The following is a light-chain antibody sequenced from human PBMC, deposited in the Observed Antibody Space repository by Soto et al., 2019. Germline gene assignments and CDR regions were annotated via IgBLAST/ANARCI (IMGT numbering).Light chain of an antibody. Sequence: EIMMTQSPGTLSVSPGEGATLSCTASQSVNLNLAWYQQKPGQPPKLLLYGASTRATGIPVRFRGSGSGTECTLTISSLQSADAVVYYCHQYNSWSRGTFGPGTKVEIK. CDR3: HQYNSWSRGT. V-gene: IGKV3-15*01. CDR1: QSVNLN. J-gene: IGKJ3*01. CDR2: GAS.